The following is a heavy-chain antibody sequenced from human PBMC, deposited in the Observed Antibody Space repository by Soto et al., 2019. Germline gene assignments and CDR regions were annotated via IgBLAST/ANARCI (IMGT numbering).Heavy chain of an antibody. J-gene: IGHJ4*02. V-gene: IGHV1-8*01. Sequence: QVQLVQSGAEVKKPGASVKVSCKASGYTFTSYDINWVRQATGQGLEWMGWMNPNSGNTGYAQKFQGRVTMTRNTSISTAYMELSSLRSEDTAMYYCARGRKGYSSGWSRGSYFGYWGQGTLVTVSS. D-gene: IGHD6-19*01. CDR3: ARGRKGYSSGWSRGSYFGY. CDR1: GYTFTSYD. CDR2: MNPNSGNT.